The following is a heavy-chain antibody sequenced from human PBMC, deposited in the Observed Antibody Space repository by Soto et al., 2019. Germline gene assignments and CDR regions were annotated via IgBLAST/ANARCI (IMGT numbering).Heavy chain of an antibody. V-gene: IGHV3-21*01. D-gene: IGHD6-19*01. J-gene: IGHJ4*02. Sequence: GGSLRLSCAASGFSFSDYSMNWVRQAPGKGLEWVSSIDSSSVYIYYADSLKGRFTISRDNAKNSLYLQMNSLRAEDTAVYYCARDLGSGWLPHDYWGQGTLVTLSS. CDR2: IDSSSVYI. CDR1: GFSFSDYS. CDR3: ARDLGSGWLPHDY.